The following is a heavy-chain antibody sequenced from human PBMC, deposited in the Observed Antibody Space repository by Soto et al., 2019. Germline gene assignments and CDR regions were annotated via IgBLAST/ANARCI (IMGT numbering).Heavy chain of an antibody. V-gene: IGHV3-33*01. Sequence: PGGSLRLSCAASGFTFSSYGMHWVRQAPGKGLEWVAVIWYDGSNKYYADSVKGRFTISRDNSKNTLNLQMNSLRAEDTAVYYCARDYCSGGSCYYNDYWGQGTLVTVSS. D-gene: IGHD2-15*01. J-gene: IGHJ4*02. CDR3: ARDYCSGGSCYYNDY. CDR2: IWYDGSNK. CDR1: GFTFSSYG.